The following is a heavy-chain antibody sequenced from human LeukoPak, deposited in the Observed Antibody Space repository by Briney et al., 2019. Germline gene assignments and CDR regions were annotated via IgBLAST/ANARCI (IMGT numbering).Heavy chain of an antibody. CDR1: GFTFDDYA. D-gene: IGHD4-17*01. CDR2: ISNSGSTI. Sequence: GRSLRLSCAASGFTFDDYAMNWVRQAPGKGLEWVSYISNSGSTIYYADSVKGRFTISRDNAKNSLYLQINSLRAEDTAVYYCARDRSTVTTWVDYWGQGTLVTVSS. J-gene: IGHJ4*02. V-gene: IGHV3-48*03. CDR3: ARDRSTVTTWVDY.